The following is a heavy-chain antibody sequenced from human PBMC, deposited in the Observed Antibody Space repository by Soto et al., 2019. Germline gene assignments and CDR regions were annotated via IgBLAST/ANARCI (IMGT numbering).Heavy chain of an antibody. Sequence: QVQLQESGPGLVKPSQTLSLTCTVSGGSISSGGYFWSWIRQPPGKGLEWIGNIFYSGTTYYNQSLNSRVTISVDTSKNQFSLKLSSVTAADTAVYFCARGVLYWGQGTLVTVSS. J-gene: IGHJ4*02. V-gene: IGHV4-31*03. CDR3: ARGVLY. D-gene: IGHD1-1*01. CDR1: GGSISSGGYF. CDR2: IFYSGTT.